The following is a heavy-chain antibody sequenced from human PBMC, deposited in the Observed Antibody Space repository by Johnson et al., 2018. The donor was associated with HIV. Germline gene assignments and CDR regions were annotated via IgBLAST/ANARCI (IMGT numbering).Heavy chain of an antibody. V-gene: IGHV3-66*04. CDR3: ARPPDPYGSGWYVGAFDI. D-gene: IGHD6-19*01. CDR1: QFTFSSYY. CDR2: IYSGGST. J-gene: IGHJ3*02. Sequence: VQLVESGGGLAKPAWSPRLSCAASQFTFSSYYMSWVRQAPGKGLEWVSVIYSGGSTYYADSVKGRFTISRDNSKNTLYLQMNSLRAEDTAVYYCARPPDPYGSGWYVGAFDIWGQGTMVTVS.